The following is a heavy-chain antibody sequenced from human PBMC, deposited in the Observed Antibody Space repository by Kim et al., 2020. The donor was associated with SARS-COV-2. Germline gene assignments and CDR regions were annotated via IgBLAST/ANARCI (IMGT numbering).Heavy chain of an antibody. CDR3: ARDLERDYGSGSGY. Sequence: ASVKVSCKASGYTFTSYAMHWVRQAPGQRLEWMGWINAGNGNTKYSQKFQGRVTITRDTSASTAYMELSSLRSEDTAVYYCARDLERDYGSGSGYWGQGTLVTVSS. J-gene: IGHJ4*02. D-gene: IGHD3-10*01. CDR2: INAGNGNT. V-gene: IGHV1-3*01. CDR1: GYTFTSYA.